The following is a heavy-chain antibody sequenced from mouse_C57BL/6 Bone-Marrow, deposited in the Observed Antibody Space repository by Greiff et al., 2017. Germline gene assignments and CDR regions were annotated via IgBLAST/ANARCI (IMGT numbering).Heavy chain of an antibody. J-gene: IGHJ2*01. CDR2: FYPGSGSI. D-gene: IGHD4-1*01. Sequence: QVHVKQSGAELVKPGASVKLSCKASGYTFTAYTIHWVKQRSGQGLEWIGWFYPGSGSIKYNEKFKDKATLTADKSSSTVYMELSRLTSEDSAVXFCARHEDAGVGLYYFDYWGQGTTLTVSS. V-gene: IGHV1-62-2*01. CDR3: ARHEDAGVGLYYFDY. CDR1: GYTFTAYT.